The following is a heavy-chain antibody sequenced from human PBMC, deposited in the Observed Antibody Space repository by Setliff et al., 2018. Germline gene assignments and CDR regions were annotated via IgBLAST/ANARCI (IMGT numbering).Heavy chain of an antibody. CDR2: IYYGGST. J-gene: IGHJ6*03. V-gene: IGHV4-59*01. D-gene: IGHD6-19*01. CDR1: GDSISRYY. CDR3: ARAPPSSGWTPRGYYYYYMDV. Sequence: PSETLSLTCTVSGDSISRYYWSWIRQHPGKGLEWIGYIYYGGSTNYNPSFKSRVTISVDTSKNQFSLKLSSVTAADTAVYYCARAPPSSGWTPRGYYYYYMDVWGKGTTVTVSS.